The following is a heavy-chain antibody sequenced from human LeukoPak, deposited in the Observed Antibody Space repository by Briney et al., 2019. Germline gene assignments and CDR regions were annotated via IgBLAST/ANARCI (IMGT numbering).Heavy chain of an antibody. CDR2: IYYTGRT. V-gene: IGHV4-59*01. Sequence: SETLSLTCTVSGGSISYYYWTWIRQSPGKGLEWIGQIYYTGRTYYNPSLERRVTISLDTSRIQFSLIMASVTAADTAMYYCARGETYTDILSFDPWGQGTLVSVSS. J-gene: IGHJ5*02. CDR1: GGSISYYY. CDR3: ARGETYTDILSFDP. D-gene: IGHD3-9*01.